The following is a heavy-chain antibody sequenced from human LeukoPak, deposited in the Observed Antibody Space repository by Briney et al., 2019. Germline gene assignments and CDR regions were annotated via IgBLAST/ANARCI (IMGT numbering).Heavy chain of an antibody. CDR1: GYSFTSYW. CDR2: IYPGDSDT. J-gene: IGHJ3*02. D-gene: IGHD3-22*01. Sequence: GESLKISCKGSGYSFTSYWIGWVRRMPGKGLEWMGIIYPGDSDTRYSPSFQGQVTISADKSISTAYLQWSSLKASDTAMYYCARQGGDTGHYYDSSGYGAFDIWGQGTMVTVSS. CDR3: ARQGGDTGHYYDSSGYGAFDI. V-gene: IGHV5-51*01.